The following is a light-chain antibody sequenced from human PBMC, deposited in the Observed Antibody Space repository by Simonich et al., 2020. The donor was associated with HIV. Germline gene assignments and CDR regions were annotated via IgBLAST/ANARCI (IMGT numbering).Light chain of an antibody. V-gene: IGKV3-11*01. Sequence: EIVLTQSPATLSVSPGERATLSCRASQSVSSNLAWYQQKPGQAPRHLIYDASNRATGIPARFSGSGSGTDFTLTISSLEPEDFAVYYCQQRSNWPRTFGQGTRLEIK. CDR1: QSVSSN. J-gene: IGKJ5*01. CDR3: QQRSNWPRT. CDR2: DAS.